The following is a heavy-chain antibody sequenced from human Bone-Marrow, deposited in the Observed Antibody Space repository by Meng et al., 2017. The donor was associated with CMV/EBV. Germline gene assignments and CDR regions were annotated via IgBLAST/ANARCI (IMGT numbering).Heavy chain of an antibody. V-gene: IGHV5-51*01. D-gene: IGHD3-3*01. CDR3: ARRGGYDFWSGYLLDY. CDR2: IYPGDSDT. J-gene: IGHJ4*02. CDR1: GYSFTSYW. Sequence: GESLKISCKASGYSFTSYWIAWVRQMPGKGLEWMGIIYPGDSDTRYSPSFQGQVTISADKSISTAYLQWSSLKASDTAMYYCARRGGYDFWSGYLLDYWGPGKRVTGAS.